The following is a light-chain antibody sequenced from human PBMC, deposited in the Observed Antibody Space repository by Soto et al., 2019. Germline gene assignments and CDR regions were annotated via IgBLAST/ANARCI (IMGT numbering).Light chain of an antibody. J-gene: IGKJ1*01. CDR1: QSVNSD. V-gene: IGKV3-15*01. CDR3: EQNDNWPRT. Sequence: ETVMTQSPATLSVSPGERATLSCRASQSVNSDLAWYQKKPGQAPRLPIYGASTRATGIPARSSGGGSGTEFTLTISSLQSEDFAVYYCEQNDNWPRTFGQGTKV. CDR2: GAS.